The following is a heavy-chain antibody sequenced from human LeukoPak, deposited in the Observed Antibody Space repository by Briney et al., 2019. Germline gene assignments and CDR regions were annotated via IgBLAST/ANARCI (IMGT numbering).Heavy chain of an antibody. V-gene: IGHV1-46*01. CDR1: GYTFTSYY. D-gene: IGHD6-13*01. CDR2: INPSGGST. J-gene: IGHJ4*02. Sequence: ASVKVFCKASGYTFTSYYMHWVRQAPGQGLEWMGIINPSGGSTSYAQKFQGRVTMTRDTSTSTVYMELSSLRSEDTAVYYCARGVGSWYEGGSFDYWGQGTLVTVSS. CDR3: ARGVGSWYEGGSFDY.